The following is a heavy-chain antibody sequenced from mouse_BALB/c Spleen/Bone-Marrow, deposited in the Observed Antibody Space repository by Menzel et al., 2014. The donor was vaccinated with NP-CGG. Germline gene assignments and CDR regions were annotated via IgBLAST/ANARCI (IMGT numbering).Heavy chain of an antibody. CDR2: IYYSGTI. Sequence: DVQLVESGPGLVKPSQTVSLTCTVTGISITTGNYRWSWIRQFPGNKLEWIGYIYYSGTITYNPSLTGRTTITRDTSKNQFFLEMNSLTAEDTATYYCARYGNYFDYWGQGTTLTVSS. V-gene: IGHV3-5*02. CDR1: GISITTGNYR. CDR3: ARYGNYFDY. J-gene: IGHJ2*01. D-gene: IGHD2-1*01.